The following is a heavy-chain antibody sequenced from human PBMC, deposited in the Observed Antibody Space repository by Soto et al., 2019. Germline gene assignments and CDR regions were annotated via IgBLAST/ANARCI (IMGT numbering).Heavy chain of an antibody. CDR2: TYWNDDD. J-gene: IGHJ4*02. D-gene: IGHD6-19*01. V-gene: IGHV2-5*01. Sequence: GSGPTLVNPTQTLTLTCSFSGFSLTSTGVGVGWFRQPPGKALEWLGLTYWNDDDRYRSSLRSRLTITKDTSKTQVVLTMTNMDPDDTATYYCAHRPGGSGWRYYFDYWGQGTLVTVSS. CDR1: GFSLTSTGVG. CDR3: AHRPGGSGWRYYFDY.